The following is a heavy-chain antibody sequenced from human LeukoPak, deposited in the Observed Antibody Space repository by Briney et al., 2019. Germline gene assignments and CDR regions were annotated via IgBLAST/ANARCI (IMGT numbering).Heavy chain of an antibody. J-gene: IGHJ4*02. D-gene: IGHD3-9*01. CDR3: AGDYNFLTGLNY. Sequence: PGGSRKLSCAASGLTFSGFGIHWVGQASGKGREGLGRIGRQGDSDATRYAASLKGKFTISRVDSRNTAYLQMNSLKTEDTAVYYCAGDYNFLTGLNYWGQGTLVTVSS. CDR2: IGRQGDSDAT. CDR1: GLTFSGFG. V-gene: IGHV3-73*01.